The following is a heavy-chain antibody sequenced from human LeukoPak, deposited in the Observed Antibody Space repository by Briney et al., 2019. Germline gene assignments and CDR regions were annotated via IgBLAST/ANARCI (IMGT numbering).Heavy chain of an antibody. CDR1: GDSISNFY. CDR3: AKGYCRGNSCYDDRGAFDY. CDR2: IYTSGST. D-gene: IGHD2-2*01. Sequence: PSETLSLTCTVSGDSISNFYWSWIRQPAGKGLEWIGRIYTSGSTNYNPSLKSRVTMSVDTSKNQFSLKLSSVTAADTAVYYCAKGYCRGNSCYDDRGAFDYWGQGTLVTVSS. J-gene: IGHJ4*02. V-gene: IGHV4-4*07.